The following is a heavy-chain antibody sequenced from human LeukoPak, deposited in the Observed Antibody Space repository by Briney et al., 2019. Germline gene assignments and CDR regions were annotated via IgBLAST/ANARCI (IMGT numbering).Heavy chain of an antibody. V-gene: IGHV3-11*03. CDR1: GFTFRDYY. D-gene: IGHD2-21*01. CDR3: VRTCDAVTGAFDI. Sequence: GGSLRLSCAASGFTFRDYYMSWIRQAPGKGLEWVSYISSSGSYTRKADSVEGRFTISRDNAKNSMYLQMNSLRAEDTAVYYCVRTCDAVTGAFDIWGQGTMVTVSS. CDR2: ISSSGSYT. J-gene: IGHJ3*02.